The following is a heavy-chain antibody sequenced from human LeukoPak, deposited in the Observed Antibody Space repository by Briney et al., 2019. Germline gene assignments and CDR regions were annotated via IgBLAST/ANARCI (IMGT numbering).Heavy chain of an antibody. Sequence: PSETLSLTYAVSGGSISSYYWSWIRQPPGKGLEFIGHIYYSGSTNYNPSLKSRVTISVDTFKKQFSLNLSSVTAADTAVYYCAGAFPDSSRYIGPLDHWGQGTLVTVSP. V-gene: IGHV4-59*01. J-gene: IGHJ4*02. CDR3: AGAFPDSSRYIGPLDH. CDR1: GGSISSYY. CDR2: IYYSGST. D-gene: IGHD3-22*01.